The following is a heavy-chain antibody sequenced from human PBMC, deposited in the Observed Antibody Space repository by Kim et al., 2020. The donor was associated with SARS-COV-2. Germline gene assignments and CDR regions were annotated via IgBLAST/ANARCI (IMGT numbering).Heavy chain of an antibody. CDR1: GGTFSSYA. Sequence: SVKVSCKASGGTFSSYAISWVRQAPGQGLEWMGGIIPIFGTANYAQKFQGRVTITADESTSTAYMELSSLRSEDTAVYYCAREKYYGSGSAPLGYYGMDVWGQGTTVTVSS. CDR2: IIPIFGTA. J-gene: IGHJ6*02. D-gene: IGHD3-10*01. V-gene: IGHV1-69*13. CDR3: AREKYYGSGSAPLGYYGMDV.